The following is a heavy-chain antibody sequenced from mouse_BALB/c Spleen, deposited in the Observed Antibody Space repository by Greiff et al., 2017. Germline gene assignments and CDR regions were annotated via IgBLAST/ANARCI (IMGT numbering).Heavy chain of an antibody. J-gene: IGHJ2*01. Sequence: VQLQQSGAELVKPGASVKLSCTASGFNIKDTYMHWVKQRPEQGLEWIGRIDPANGNTKYDPKFQGKATITADTSSNTAYLQLSSLTSEDTAVYYCARETVVATSFDYWGQGTTLTVSS. V-gene: IGHV14-3*02. CDR2: IDPANGNT. CDR1: GFNIKDTY. CDR3: ARETVVATSFDY. D-gene: IGHD1-1*01.